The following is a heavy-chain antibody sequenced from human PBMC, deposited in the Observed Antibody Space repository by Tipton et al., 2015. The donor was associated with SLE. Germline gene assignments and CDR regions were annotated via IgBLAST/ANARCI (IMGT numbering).Heavy chain of an antibody. D-gene: IGHD3-3*01. J-gene: IGHJ4*02. Sequence: SGFTYSGYAMHWVRQAPGKGLEWVSSISGSDGSTYYADSVKGRFTISRDNSKNTLYLQMNSLRAEDTAVYYCARSPVDYWNGYSAWGQGTLVAVSS. CDR3: ARSPVDYWNGYSA. V-gene: IGHV3-23*01. CDR2: ISGSDGST. CDR1: GFTYSGYA.